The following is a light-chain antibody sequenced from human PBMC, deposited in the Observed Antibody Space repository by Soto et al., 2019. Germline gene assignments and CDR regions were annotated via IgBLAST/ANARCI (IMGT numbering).Light chain of an antibody. CDR3: VVWDDSLGGWV. CDR1: RSNIGSDT. CDR2: SNN. V-gene: IGLV1-44*01. J-gene: IGLJ3*02. Sequence: QSALTQTPSASGTPEQRVTISCSGDRSNIGSDTVNWYQQVPGSAPKLLIYSNNLRPSGVPDRFSGSKSGTSASLAISGLQSEDDAHYYCVVWDDSLGGWVFGGGTKLTVL.